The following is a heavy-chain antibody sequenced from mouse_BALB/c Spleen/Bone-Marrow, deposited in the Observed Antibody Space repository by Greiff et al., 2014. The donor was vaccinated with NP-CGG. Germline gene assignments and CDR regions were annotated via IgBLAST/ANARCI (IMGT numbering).Heavy chain of an antibody. CDR2: ISDGGSYT. V-gene: IGHV5-4*02. Sequence: EVKLVESGGGLVKPGGSLKLSCAASGFTFSDYYMYWVRQTPGKRLEWVATISDGGSYTYYPDSVKGRFTISRDNAKNNLYLQMSSLKSEDTAMYYCARDLITTATSFAYWGQGTLVTVSA. CDR1: GFTFSDYY. CDR3: ARDLITTATSFAY. D-gene: IGHD1-2*01. J-gene: IGHJ3*01.